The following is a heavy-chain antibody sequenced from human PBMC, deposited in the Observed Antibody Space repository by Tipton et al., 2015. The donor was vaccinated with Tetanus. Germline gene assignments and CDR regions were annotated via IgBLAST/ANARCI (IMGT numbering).Heavy chain of an antibody. J-gene: IGHJ4*02. CDR2: IHYSGST. CDR1: GGSISSGGYY. CDR3: ARGGLTPYEKDY. V-gene: IGHV4-31*03. D-gene: IGHD3-3*01. Sequence: TLSLTCTVSGGSISSGGYYWSWIRQHPGKGLEWIGYIHYSGSTYYNPSLKSRVTISVDTAKNQFSLKLSSVTAADTAVYYCARGGLTPYEKDYWGQGPLVTVSS.